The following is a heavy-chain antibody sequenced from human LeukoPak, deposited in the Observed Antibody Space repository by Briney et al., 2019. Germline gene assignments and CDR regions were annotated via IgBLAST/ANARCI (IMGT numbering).Heavy chain of an antibody. CDR3: ARDPGLRNYYYYYMDV. CDR2: IYTSGST. D-gene: IGHD4-17*01. J-gene: IGHJ6*03. V-gene: IGHV4-4*07. Sequence: KPSETLSLTCTVSGGSISSYYWSWIRQPAGKGLEWIGRIYTSGSTNYNPSLKSRVTMSVDTSKNQFSLKLSSVTAADTAVYYCARDPGLRNYYYYYMDVWGKGTTVTVSS. CDR1: GGSISSYY.